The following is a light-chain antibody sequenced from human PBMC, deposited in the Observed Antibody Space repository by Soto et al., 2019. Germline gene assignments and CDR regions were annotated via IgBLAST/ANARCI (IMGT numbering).Light chain of an antibody. J-gene: IGKJ1*01. CDR2: DAS. CDR3: QQYNNWPQT. Sequence: EIVMTQSPATLSVSPGERATLSCRASQSVSSNLASYQQKPGQAPRLLIYDASTRATGIPARFSGSGSGTEFTLTISSLQSEDFAVYYCQQYNNWPQTFGQGTKVEIK. V-gene: IGKV3-15*01. CDR1: QSVSSN.